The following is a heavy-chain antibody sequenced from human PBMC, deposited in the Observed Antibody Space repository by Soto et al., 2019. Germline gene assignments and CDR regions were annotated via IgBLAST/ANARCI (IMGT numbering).Heavy chain of an antibody. CDR1: GGSIGSYF. CDR3: ARHVPYCSDTSHCAYGMDV. CDR2: IYYSGST. J-gene: IGHJ6*02. D-gene: IGHD2-2*01. V-gene: IGHV4-59*08. Sequence: SETLSLTCTVSGGSIGSYFWSWIRHPPGKGLEWIGYIYYSGSTNYNPSLKSRVTISVDTSKNQFSLKLSSVTAADTAVYYCARHVPYCSDTSHCAYGMDVWGQGTTVTVSS.